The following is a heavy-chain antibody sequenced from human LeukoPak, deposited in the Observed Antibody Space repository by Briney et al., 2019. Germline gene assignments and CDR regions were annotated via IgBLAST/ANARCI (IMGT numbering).Heavy chain of an antibody. CDR1: GFTFGDYA. V-gene: IGHV3-49*04. Sequence: GGSLRLSCATSGFTFGDYAMSWVRQAPGKGLERVGFIRSKTYGATTEYATSVKGRFTISRDDSKSIAHLQMNGLETEDTAFYYCARHKAVAITYFDHWGQGTLVTVSS. CDR2: IRSKTYGATT. J-gene: IGHJ4*02. CDR3: ARHKAVAITYFDH. D-gene: IGHD6-19*01.